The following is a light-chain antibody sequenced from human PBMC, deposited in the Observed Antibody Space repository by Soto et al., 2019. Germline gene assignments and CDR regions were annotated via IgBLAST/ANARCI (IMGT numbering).Light chain of an antibody. CDR1: SGHSSYA. V-gene: IGLV4-69*01. CDR2: VNSDGSH. Sequence: QPVLTQSPSASASLGASVKLTCTLSSGHSSYAIAWHQQQPEKGPRYLMKVNSDGSHTKGDGIPGRFSGSSSGAERYLTISSLQSEDEADYYCQTWGTGIQVFGGGTQLTVL. CDR3: QTWGTGIQV. J-gene: IGLJ2*01.